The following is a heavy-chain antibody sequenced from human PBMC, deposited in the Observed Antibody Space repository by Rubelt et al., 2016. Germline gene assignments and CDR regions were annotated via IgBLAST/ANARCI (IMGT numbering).Heavy chain of an antibody. Sequence: EVQLVESGGGLVQPGGSLRLSCAASGFTFSSYSMNWVRQAPGKGLEWVSYISSSSSTIYYADSVKGRFTICRDNAKNSLYLQMNSLRDEETAVYYWATQGYCSSTSCYGAYWGQGTLVTVSS. CDR3: ATQGYCSSTSCYGAY. CDR1: GFTFSSYS. CDR2: ISSSSSTI. J-gene: IGHJ4*02. V-gene: IGHV3-48*02. D-gene: IGHD2-2*01.